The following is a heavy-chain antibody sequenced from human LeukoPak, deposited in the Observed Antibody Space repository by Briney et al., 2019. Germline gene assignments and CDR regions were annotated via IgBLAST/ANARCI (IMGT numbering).Heavy chain of an antibody. J-gene: IGHJ6*03. CDR1: GGSISSGTYY. Sequence: SETLSLTCTVSGGSISSGTYYWYWIRQPAGKGLEWIGRIYTSGITNYNPSLKSRVTISVDTSKNQFSLKLSSVTAADTAVYYCARSLAGYDPDYYYYYYMDVWGKGTTVTVSS. CDR3: ARSLAGYDPDYYYYYYMDV. V-gene: IGHV4-61*02. CDR2: IYTSGIT. D-gene: IGHD5-12*01.